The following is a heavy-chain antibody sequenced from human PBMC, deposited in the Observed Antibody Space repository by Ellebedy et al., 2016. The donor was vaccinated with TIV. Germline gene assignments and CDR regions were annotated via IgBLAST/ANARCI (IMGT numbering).Heavy chain of an antibody. Sequence: AASVKVTCKASGYTFTGYYMHWVRQAPGQGLEWMGWINPNSGGTNSAQKFQGRVTMTRDTSISTAYMELSRLRSDDTAVYYCARGLFSSGYYPYLFDYWGQGTLVTVSS. J-gene: IGHJ4*02. CDR2: INPNSGGT. CDR3: ARGLFSSGYYPYLFDY. D-gene: IGHD3-22*01. CDR1: GYTFTGYY. V-gene: IGHV1-2*02.